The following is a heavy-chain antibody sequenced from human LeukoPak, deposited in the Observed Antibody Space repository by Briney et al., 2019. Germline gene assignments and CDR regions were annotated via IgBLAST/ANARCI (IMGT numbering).Heavy chain of an antibody. D-gene: IGHD3-10*01. J-gene: IGHJ3*02. CDR1: GGSLSSSTHC. Sequence: SETLSLTCPVSGGSLSSSTHCWAWIRQPPGKGLEWIGSIYYSGSTYYNPSLKSRVTISVDTSKNQFSLKLSSVTAADTAVYYCARAAYGSGSYHQGADAFDIWGQGTMVTVSS. CDR2: IYYSGST. CDR3: ARAAYGSGSYHQGADAFDI. V-gene: IGHV4-39*07.